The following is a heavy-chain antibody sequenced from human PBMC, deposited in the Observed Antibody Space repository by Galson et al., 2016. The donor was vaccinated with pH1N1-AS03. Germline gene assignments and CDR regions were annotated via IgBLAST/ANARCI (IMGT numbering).Heavy chain of an antibody. V-gene: IGHV3-30*18. CDR3: AKAAEFASTTSDFEY. Sequence: SLRLSCAASGFIFTSYTMHWVRQAPGKGLEWEAVISFDGNNRYYMDSVKGLFSISRDDSKNTPYLQMNRLMAEDTSVYYCAKAAEFASTTSDFEYLGQGTLVTVTS. CDR2: ISFDGNNR. D-gene: IGHD5/OR15-5a*01. J-gene: IGHJ4*02. CDR1: GFIFTSYT.